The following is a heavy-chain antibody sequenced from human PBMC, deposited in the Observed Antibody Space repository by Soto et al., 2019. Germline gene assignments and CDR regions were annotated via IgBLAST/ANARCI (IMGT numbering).Heavy chain of an antibody. V-gene: IGHV4-34*01. CDR3: ARGRGTMVRGVNYYYYGMDV. CDR1: GGSFSGYY. J-gene: IGHJ6*02. Sequence: QVQLQQWGAGLLKPSETLSLTCAVYGGSFSGYYWSWIRQPPGKGLEWIGEINHSGSTNYNPSLKSRVTISVAPSKNQFSLKLSSVTAADTAVYYCARGRGTMVRGVNYYYYGMDVWGQGTTVTVSS. CDR2: INHSGST. D-gene: IGHD3-10*01.